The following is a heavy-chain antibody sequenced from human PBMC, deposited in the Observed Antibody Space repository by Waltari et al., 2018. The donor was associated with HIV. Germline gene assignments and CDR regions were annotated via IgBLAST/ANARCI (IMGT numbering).Heavy chain of an antibody. D-gene: IGHD3-10*01. Sequence: QVQLVESGGGVVQPGRSLRLSCETSGFTFKSYGLHGVRQAPGKGLEWVAVIWYDGTEKHYVDSVKGRFVISRDNSKNTLYLQMNSLRPEDTAMYYCAKDANTFHEFGPNWLDPWGQGTLVIVSS. J-gene: IGHJ5*02. CDR1: GFTFKSYG. V-gene: IGHV3-33*06. CDR3: AKDANTFHEFGPNWLDP. CDR2: IWYDGTEK.